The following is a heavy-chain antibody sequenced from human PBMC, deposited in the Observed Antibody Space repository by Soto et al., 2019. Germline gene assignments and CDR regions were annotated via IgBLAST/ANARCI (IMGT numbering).Heavy chain of an antibody. Sequence: AGESLKISCKGSAYRFTSYWIVWVSQMPGKGLEWMGIIYPGDSDTRYSPSFQGQVTISADKSISTAYLQWSSLKASDTAMYYCARRRSRDFGVDYWGQGTLVTVSS. CDR2: IYPGDSDT. V-gene: IGHV5-51*01. J-gene: IGHJ4*02. CDR3: ARRRSRDFGVDY. CDR1: AYRFTSYW. D-gene: IGHD3-3*01.